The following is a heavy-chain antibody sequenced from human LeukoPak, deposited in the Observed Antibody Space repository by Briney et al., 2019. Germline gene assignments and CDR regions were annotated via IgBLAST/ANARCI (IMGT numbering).Heavy chain of an antibody. V-gene: IGHV3-7*01. Sequence: GGSLRLSCAASGFTFSSYWMSWVRQAPGKGLEWVANIKQGGSEKYYVDSVKGRFTISRDNAKNSLYLQMNSLGAEDTAVYYCARGRSPGAFDIWGQGTMVTVSS. CDR2: IKQGGSEK. J-gene: IGHJ3*02. CDR1: GFTFSSYW. CDR3: ARGRSPGAFDI.